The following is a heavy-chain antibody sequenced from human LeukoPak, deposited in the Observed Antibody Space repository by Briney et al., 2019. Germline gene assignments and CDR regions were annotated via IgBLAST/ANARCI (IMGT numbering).Heavy chain of an antibody. D-gene: IGHD2-21*01. CDR1: GFTFSSYA. CDR2: VSYDITRT. CDR3: ARPGCGGNCYYRMDV. V-gene: IGHV3-23*01. J-gene: IGHJ6*02. Sequence: PGGSLRLSCAASGFTFSSYAMTWVRQAPGKGLEWISTVSYDITRTFYADSVKGRFAISRDNSRNTLFLQMNSLRADDTAVYYCARPGCGGNCYYRMDVWGQGTLVTVSS.